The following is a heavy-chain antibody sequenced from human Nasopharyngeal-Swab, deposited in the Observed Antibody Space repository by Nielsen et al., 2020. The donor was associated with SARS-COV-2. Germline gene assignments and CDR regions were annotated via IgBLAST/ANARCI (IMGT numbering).Heavy chain of an antibody. D-gene: IGHD2-15*01. CDR2: ISWNSGSI. Sequence: GGSLRFSCAASGFTFDDYAMHWVRQAPGKGLEWVSGISWNSGSIGYADSVKGRFTISRDNAKNSLYLQMNSLRAEDTALYYCAKDGSVVAATGNYGMDVWSQGTTVTVSS. V-gene: IGHV3-9*01. CDR1: GFTFDDYA. CDR3: AKDGSVVAATGNYGMDV. J-gene: IGHJ6*02.